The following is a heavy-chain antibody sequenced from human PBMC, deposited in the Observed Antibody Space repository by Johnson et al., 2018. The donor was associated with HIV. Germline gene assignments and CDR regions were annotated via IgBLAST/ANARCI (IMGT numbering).Heavy chain of an antibody. J-gene: IGHJ3*02. D-gene: IGHD1-26*01. CDR1: GFTFDDYG. V-gene: IGHV3-72*01. Sequence: VQLVESGGGVVRPGGSLRLSCAASGFTFDDYGMSWVRQAPGKGLEWVGRTRNKAYSYTTDYAASVKGRFTLSRDDSKNSVHLQMNSLRTDDTAVYYCAIPIVGASTHDPLDIWGQGTMVTVSS. CDR2: TRNKAYSYTT. CDR3: AIPIVGASTHDPLDI.